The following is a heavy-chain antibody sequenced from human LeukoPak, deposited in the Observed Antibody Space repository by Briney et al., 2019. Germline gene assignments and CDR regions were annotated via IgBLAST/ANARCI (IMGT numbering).Heavy chain of an antibody. J-gene: IGHJ6*02. CDR1: GFTFDAYA. V-gene: IGHV3-43*02. CDR3: ATWAFYHSLDV. D-gene: IGHD1-26*01. Sequence: GGSLRLSCEASGFTFDAYAMHWVRRAPGKGLEWVSLINKDGSATYYADSVKGRFTISRDNSKNSLYLQMNSLRSEDTALYYCATWAFYHSLDVWGQGTTVAVSS. CDR2: INKDGSAT.